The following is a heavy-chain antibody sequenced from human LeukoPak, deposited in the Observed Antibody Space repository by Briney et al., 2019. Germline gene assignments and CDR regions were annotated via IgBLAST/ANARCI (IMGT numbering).Heavy chain of an antibody. CDR2: INAGNGNT. V-gene: IGHV1-3*01. J-gene: IGHJ4*02. CDR1: GYTFTTYA. CDR3: ARDDYGDYRDLYYFDY. D-gene: IGHD4-17*01. Sequence: ASVKVSCKASGYTFTTYAMHWVRQAPGQRLEWMGWINAGNGNTKYSQKFQGRVTITRDTSASTAYMELSSLRSEDTAVYYCARDDYGDYRDLYYFDYWGQGTLVTVSS.